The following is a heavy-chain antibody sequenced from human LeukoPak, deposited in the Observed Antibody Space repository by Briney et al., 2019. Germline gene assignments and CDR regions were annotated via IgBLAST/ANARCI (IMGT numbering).Heavy chain of an antibody. CDR2: IYYSGST. CDR3: ARVNGGDFDY. J-gene: IGHJ4*02. Sequence: PSETLSLTCTVSGGPISSYYWSWIRQPPGKGLEWIGYIYYSGSTNYNPSLKSRVTISVDTSKNQFSLKLSSVTAADTAVYYCARVNGGDFDYWGQGTLVTVSS. D-gene: IGHD4-23*01. V-gene: IGHV4-59*01. CDR1: GGPISSYY.